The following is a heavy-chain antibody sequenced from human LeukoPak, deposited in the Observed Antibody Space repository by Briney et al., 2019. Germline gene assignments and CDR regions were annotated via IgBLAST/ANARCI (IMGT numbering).Heavy chain of an antibody. CDR2: ISRGSPTI. V-gene: IGHV3-48*01. CDR1: GLTFSNYN. D-gene: IGHD2-15*01. CDR3: ARGRRYCSGGSCYSSRAFDL. J-gene: IGHJ3*01. Sequence: GGSLRLSCSASGLTFSNYNMNWVRPGPGKGRGWVSHISRGSPTIYYSDSVKGRFTISRANAKNSQELQMNSLRAEDTAVYYCARGRRYCSGGSCYSSRAFDLWGQGTMVTVSS.